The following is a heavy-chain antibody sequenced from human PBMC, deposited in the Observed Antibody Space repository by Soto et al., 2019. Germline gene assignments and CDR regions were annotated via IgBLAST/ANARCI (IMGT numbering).Heavy chain of an antibody. D-gene: IGHD4-17*01. V-gene: IGHV3-11*01. J-gene: IGHJ6*02. Sequence: QVQLVESGGGLVKPGGSLRLSCAASGFTFSDYYMSWIRQAPGKGLEWVSYISSSGLNIYYADSVKGRFTISRDNAKNSLYLQMNSMRAEDTAVYYCAGEDYGDTIYGMDVWGQGTTVTVSS. CDR2: ISSSGLNI. CDR3: AGEDYGDTIYGMDV. CDR1: GFTFSDYY.